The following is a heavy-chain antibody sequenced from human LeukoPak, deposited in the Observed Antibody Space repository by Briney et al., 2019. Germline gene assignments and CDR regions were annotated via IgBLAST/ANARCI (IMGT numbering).Heavy chain of an antibody. Sequence: GGSLRLSCAASGFTFSSYAMTWIRQAPGKGLEWVSSISGSGGSTYYADSVKGRFTISRDNSKNTLYLQMNSLRAEDTAVYYCARVTYGSGTYGAFDYWGQGTLVTVSS. CDR2: ISGSGGST. J-gene: IGHJ4*02. V-gene: IGHV3-23*01. CDR3: ARVTYGSGTYGAFDY. D-gene: IGHD3-10*01. CDR1: GFTFSSYA.